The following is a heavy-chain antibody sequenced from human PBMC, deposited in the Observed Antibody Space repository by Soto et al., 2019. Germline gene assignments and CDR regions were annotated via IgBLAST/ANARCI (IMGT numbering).Heavy chain of an antibody. D-gene: IGHD3-10*01. Sequence: EVQLVESGGGLVKPGGSLRLSCAASGFTFSNAWMSWVRQAPGKGLEWVGRIKSKTDGGTTDYAAPVKGRFTISRDDSKNTLYLQMNSLKTEDAAVYYGTTETSRGEDDYWGQGTLVTVSS. CDR3: TTETSRGEDDY. CDR1: GFTFSNAW. V-gene: IGHV3-15*01. CDR2: IKSKTDGGTT. J-gene: IGHJ4*02.